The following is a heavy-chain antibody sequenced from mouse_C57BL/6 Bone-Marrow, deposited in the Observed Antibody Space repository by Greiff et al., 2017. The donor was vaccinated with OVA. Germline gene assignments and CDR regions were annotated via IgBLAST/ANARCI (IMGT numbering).Heavy chain of an antibody. CDR3: AGYCFYGRPYWYFDV. D-gene: IGHD1-1*01. Sequence: QVQLQQPGAELVMPGASVKLSCKASGYTFTSYWMHWVKQRPGQGLEWIGEIDPSDSYTNYNQKFKGKSTLTVDKSSSTAYMQLSSLTSEGSAVYYCAGYCFYGRPYWYFDVWGTGTTITVSS. J-gene: IGHJ1*03. V-gene: IGHV1-69*01. CDR1: GYTFTSYW. CDR2: IDPSDSYT.